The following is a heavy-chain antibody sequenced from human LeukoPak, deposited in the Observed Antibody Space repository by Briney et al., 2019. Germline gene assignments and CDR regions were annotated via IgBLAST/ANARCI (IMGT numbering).Heavy chain of an antibody. Sequence: RGSLRLSCAASGFTFGNYGMSWVRQAPGKGLGWVSGINWNGGSTGYADSVEGRFTISRDNAKSSLYLQMNTLRVEDTAVYYCVAGSGWLGEKWGQGTLVTVSS. J-gene: IGHJ4*02. D-gene: IGHD6-19*01. V-gene: IGHV3-20*04. CDR1: GFTFGNYG. CDR3: VAGSGWLGEK. CDR2: INWNGGST.